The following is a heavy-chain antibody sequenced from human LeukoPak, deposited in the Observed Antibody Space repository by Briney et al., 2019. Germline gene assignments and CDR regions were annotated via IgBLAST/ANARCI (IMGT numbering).Heavy chain of an antibody. CDR3: ARGVTLLSAFDI. CDR2: INPSGGST. J-gene: IGHJ3*02. Sequence: ASVKVSCKAAGYTFTSYYIHWVRQPPGQGIEWMGIINPSGGSTSYAQKFQGRVTMTRDMSTSTVYMELRSLRSEDTAVYYCARGVTLLSAFDIWGKGTMVPVSS. D-gene: IGHD2-21*02. V-gene: IGHV1-46*01. CDR1: GYTFTSYY.